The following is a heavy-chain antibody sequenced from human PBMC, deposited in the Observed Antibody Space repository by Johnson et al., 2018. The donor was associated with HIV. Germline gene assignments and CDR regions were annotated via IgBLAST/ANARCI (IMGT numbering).Heavy chain of an antibody. CDR1: GFTFSSYA. CDR2: ISYDGSNK. CDR3: ARGGIIHDAFDI. Sequence: QVQLVESGGGVVQPGRSLRLSCAGSGFTFSSYAFHWVRQAPAKGLEWVAAISYDGSNKYFADSVKGRFTISRDNSKNTLYLQMSSLRAEDTAVYYCARGGIIHDAFDIWGQGTMVTVSS. V-gene: IGHV3-30*04. D-gene: IGHD1-1*01. J-gene: IGHJ3*02.